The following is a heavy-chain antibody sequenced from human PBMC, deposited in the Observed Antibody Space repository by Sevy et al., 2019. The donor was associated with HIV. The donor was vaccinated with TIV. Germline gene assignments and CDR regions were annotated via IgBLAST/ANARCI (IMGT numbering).Heavy chain of an antibody. J-gene: IGHJ4*02. CDR2: ISSSSSYK. V-gene: IGHV3-21*01. Sequence: GGSLRLACVASGLTFRIYSMNWVRLAPGKGLEWVSSISSSSSYKYYADSLKGRFTISRDNAKNSLYLQMNSLRAEDTAVYYCARESLDSTGYPFDYWDQGTLVTVSS. CDR1: GLTFRIYS. D-gene: IGHD3-22*01. CDR3: ARESLDSTGYPFDY.